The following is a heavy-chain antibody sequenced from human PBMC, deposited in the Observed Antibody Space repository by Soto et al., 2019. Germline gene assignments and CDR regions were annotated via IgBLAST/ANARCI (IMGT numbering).Heavy chain of an antibody. D-gene: IGHD4-17*01. J-gene: IGHJ4*02. CDR3: ARVTGDYDFDY. Sequence: QVQLQESGPGLVKPSQTLSLTCTVSGGSISHGDYYWSWIRQPPGKGLEWVGYIYYTGTTYFNPSLKSPLTISIDPSKSQFSMNLSSVTAADTAVYFGARVTGDYDFDYWGQGTLFTVSS. V-gene: IGHV4-30-4*01. CDR2: IYYTGTT. CDR1: GGSISHGDYY.